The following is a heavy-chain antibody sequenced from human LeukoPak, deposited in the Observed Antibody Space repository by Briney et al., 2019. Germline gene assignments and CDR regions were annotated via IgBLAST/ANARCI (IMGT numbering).Heavy chain of an antibody. Sequence: MSGGSLRLSCAASGFTFSSYSMNWVRQAPGKGLEWVSSISSSSSYIYYADSVKGRFTISGDNAKNSLYLQMNSLRAEDTAVYYCARGRSSSGSMNEYWGQGTLVTVSS. CDR2: ISSSSSYI. J-gene: IGHJ4*02. V-gene: IGHV3-21*01. CDR1: GFTFSSYS. CDR3: ARGRSSSGSMNEY. D-gene: IGHD3-10*01.